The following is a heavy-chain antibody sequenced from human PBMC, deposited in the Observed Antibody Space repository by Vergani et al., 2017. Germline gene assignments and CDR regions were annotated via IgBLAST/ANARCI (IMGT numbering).Heavy chain of an antibody. D-gene: IGHD2-2*02. V-gene: IGHV3-53*04. J-gene: IGHJ5*02. CDR1: GFTVSSNY. Sequence: EVQLVESGGGLVQPGGSLRLSCAASGFTVSSNYMSWVRQAPGKGLEWVSVIYSGGSTYYADSVKGRFTISRHNSKNTRYLQMNSLRAEDTAVYYCARGGCSSTSCYTPGFGPWGQGTLVTVSS. CDR2: IYSGGST. CDR3: ARGGCSSTSCYTPGFGP.